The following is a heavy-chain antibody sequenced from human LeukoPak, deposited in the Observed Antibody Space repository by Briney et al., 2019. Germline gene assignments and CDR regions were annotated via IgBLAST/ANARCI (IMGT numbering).Heavy chain of an antibody. Sequence: GGSLRLSCAASGFTFSSYAMNWVRQAPGKGLEWVSAISGSGGSTYYADSVKGRFTISRDNSKNTLYLQMNSLRAEDTAVYYCAKLLNSGYTLDAFDIWGQGTMVTVSS. CDR3: AKLLNSGYTLDAFDI. V-gene: IGHV3-23*01. J-gene: IGHJ3*02. D-gene: IGHD3-22*01. CDR1: GFTFSSYA. CDR2: ISGSGGST.